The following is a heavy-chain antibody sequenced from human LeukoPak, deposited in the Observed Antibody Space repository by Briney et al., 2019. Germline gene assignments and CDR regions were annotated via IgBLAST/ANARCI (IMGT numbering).Heavy chain of an antibody. CDR2: INHSGST. CDR1: GGSISSSNYY. CDR3: ARGGVVVMHPFDY. V-gene: IGHV4-39*07. J-gene: IGHJ4*02. D-gene: IGHD3-22*01. Sequence: SETLSLTCTVSGGSISSSNYYWGWIRQPPGKGLEWIGEINHSGSTNYNPSLKSRVTISVDTSKNQFSLKLSSVTAADTAVYYCARGGVVVMHPFDYWGQGTLVTVSS.